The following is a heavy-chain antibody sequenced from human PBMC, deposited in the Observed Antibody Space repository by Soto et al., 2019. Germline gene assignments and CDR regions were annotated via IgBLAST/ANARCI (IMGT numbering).Heavy chain of an antibody. D-gene: IGHD1-26*01. Sequence: EVQLVESGGGLEQPGRSLRLACTASGFTFGDYGVSWIRQAPGKGLEWVGFIRTNVFGATTKYAASVKDRFIISRDYSKGIAYLQMNSLRTEDTAVYYCGRGGAWDVSDFWGQGTLVTVSS. V-gene: IGHV3-49*03. CDR1: GFTFGDYG. J-gene: IGHJ4*02. CDR3: GRGGAWDVSDF. CDR2: IRTNVFGATT.